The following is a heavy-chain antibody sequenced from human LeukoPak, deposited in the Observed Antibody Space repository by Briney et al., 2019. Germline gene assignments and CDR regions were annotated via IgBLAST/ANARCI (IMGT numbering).Heavy chain of an antibody. D-gene: IGHD4-23*01. CDR1: GGSISSYY. V-gene: IGHV4-59*12. Sequence: SETLSLTCTVSGGSISSYYWSWIRQPPGKGLEWIGYIYHSGSTYYNPSLKSRVTISVDRSKNQFSLKLSSVTAADTAVYYCARGQAYGGNWFDPWGQGILVTVSS. CDR3: ARGQAYGGNWFDP. J-gene: IGHJ5*02. CDR2: IYHSGST.